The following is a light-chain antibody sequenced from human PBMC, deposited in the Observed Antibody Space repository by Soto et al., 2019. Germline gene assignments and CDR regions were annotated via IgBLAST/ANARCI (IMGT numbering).Light chain of an antibody. J-gene: IGKJ2*02. CDR3: QQYSSYPST. V-gene: IGKV1D-16*01. CDR2: AAS. Sequence: DIQMTQSPSSLSAFVGDRVTISCRASQGISGRLAWYQQKPEKALKSLIYAASTLQSGTPSRFSGSGSGTDFTLTISSLEPEDFATSYWQQYSSYPSTFGQGTKVDIK. CDR1: QGISGR.